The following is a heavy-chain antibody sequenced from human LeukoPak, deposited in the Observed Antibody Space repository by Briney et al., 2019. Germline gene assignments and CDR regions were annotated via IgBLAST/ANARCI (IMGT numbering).Heavy chain of an antibody. V-gene: IGHV4-59*12. D-gene: IGHD1-1*01. J-gene: IGHJ4*02. CDR3: AKDLVNDDGPEY. CDR1: GGSISSYY. CDR2: IYYGGST. Sequence: SETLSLTCTVSGGSISSYYWSWIRQPPGKGLEWIGYIYYGGSTNYNPSLKGRVTISVDTSKNQFSLKLSSVTAADTAVYYCAKDLVNDDGPEYWGQGTLVTVSS.